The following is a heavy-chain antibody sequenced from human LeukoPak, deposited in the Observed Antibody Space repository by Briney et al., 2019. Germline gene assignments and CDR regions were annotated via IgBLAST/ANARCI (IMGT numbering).Heavy chain of an antibody. CDR2: IYYSGST. J-gene: IGHJ4*02. CDR1: GGSISSYY. V-gene: IGHV4-59*01. CDR3: ARGIRGPGIAAAGTDY. Sequence: NPSETLSLTCTVSGGSISSYYWSWIRQPPGKGLEWIWYIYYSGSTNYNPSLKSRVTISVDTSKNQFSLKLSSVTAADTAVYYCARGIRGPGIAAAGTDYLGQGTLVTVSS. D-gene: IGHD6-13*01.